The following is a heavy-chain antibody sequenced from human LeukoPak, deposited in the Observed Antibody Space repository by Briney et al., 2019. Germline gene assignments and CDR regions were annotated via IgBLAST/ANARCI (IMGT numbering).Heavy chain of an antibody. CDR3: ARGGKIPLAGTRSPQYFQH. CDR2: ISDDGSNK. Sequence: PGRSLRLSCAASGFTFRTYAMNWVRQAPGKGLEWVAVISDDGSNKYYADSVKGRFTISRDNSKNTLYLQMNSLRPEDTAVYYCARGGKIPLAGTRSPQYFQHWGQGTLVTVSS. J-gene: IGHJ1*01. CDR1: GFTFRTYA. D-gene: IGHD6-19*01. V-gene: IGHV3-30*04.